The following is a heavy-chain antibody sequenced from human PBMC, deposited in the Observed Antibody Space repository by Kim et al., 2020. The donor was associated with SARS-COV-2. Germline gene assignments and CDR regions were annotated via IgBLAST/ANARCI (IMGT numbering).Heavy chain of an antibody. V-gene: IGHV1-69*13. CDR2: IIPIFGTA. Sequence: SVKVSCKASGGTFSSYAISWVRQAPGQGLEWMGGIIPIFGTANYAQKFQGRVTITADESTSTAYMELSSLRSEDTAVYYCAREDGSGSFPRPDWYFDLWGRGTLVTVSS. CDR1: GGTFSSYA. CDR3: AREDGSGSFPRPDWYFDL. D-gene: IGHD3-10*01. J-gene: IGHJ2*01.